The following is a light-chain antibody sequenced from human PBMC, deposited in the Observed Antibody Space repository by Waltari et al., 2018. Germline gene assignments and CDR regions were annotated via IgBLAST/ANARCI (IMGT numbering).Light chain of an antibody. CDR1: QSVLYTPDNNNF. Sequence: DIVMTQSPDSLAVSLGERATINCKSSQSVLYTPDNNNFLAWFQQKPGQPPALLIYRASTRESGVPDRFSGSGSGTDFTLTISSLQAEDVAVYYCLQYYDTPHTFGQGTKVEIK. V-gene: IGKV4-1*01. CDR2: RAS. J-gene: IGKJ1*01. CDR3: LQYYDTPHT.